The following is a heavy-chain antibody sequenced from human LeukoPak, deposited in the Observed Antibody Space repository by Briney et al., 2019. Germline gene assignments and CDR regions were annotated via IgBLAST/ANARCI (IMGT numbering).Heavy chain of an antibody. CDR1: GFTLSTYW. V-gene: IGHV3-74*01. D-gene: IGHD1-26*01. CDR2: INGDGTNT. CDR3: GRETSGSLSN. Sequence: PGGSLRLSCAASGFTLSTYWMHWVRHAPGKGLVWVSRINGDGTNTGYADSVKGRFTISKDNGKNTLYLQMNSLRSEDTAVYYCGRETSGSLSNWGQGTLVAVSS. J-gene: IGHJ4*02.